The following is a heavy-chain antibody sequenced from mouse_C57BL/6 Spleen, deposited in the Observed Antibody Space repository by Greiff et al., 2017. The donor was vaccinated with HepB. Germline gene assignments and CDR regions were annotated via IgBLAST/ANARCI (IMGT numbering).Heavy chain of an antibody. CDR2: ISSGGDYI. D-gene: IGHD2-5*01. CDR1: GFTFSSYA. J-gene: IGHJ1*03. Sequence: EVKLMESGEGLVKPGGSLKLSCAASGFTFSSYAMSWVRQTPEKRLEWVAYISSGGDYIYYADTVKGRFTISRDNARNTLYLQMSSLKSEDTAMYYCTRDPAYYSNRYWYFDVWGTGTTVTVSS. V-gene: IGHV5-9-1*02. CDR3: TRDPAYYSNRYWYFDV.